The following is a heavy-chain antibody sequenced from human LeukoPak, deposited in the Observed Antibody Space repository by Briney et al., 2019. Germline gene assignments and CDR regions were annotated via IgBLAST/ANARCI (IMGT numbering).Heavy chain of an antibody. CDR1: GYTFTSYY. D-gene: IGHD3-22*01. CDR2: INPSGGST. J-gene: IGHJ5*02. V-gene: IGHV1-46*01. CDR3: ARTYYYDSSGYWSWFDP. Sequence: ASVKVSCKASGYTFTSYYMHWVRQAPGQGLEWMGLINPSGGSTSYAQKFQGRVTMTRDTSTSTVYMELSSLRSEDTAVYYCARTYYYDSSGYWSWFDPWGQGTLVTVSS.